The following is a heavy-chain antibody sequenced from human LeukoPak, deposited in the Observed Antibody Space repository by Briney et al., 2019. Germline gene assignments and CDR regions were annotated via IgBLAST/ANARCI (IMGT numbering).Heavy chain of an antibody. CDR1: GGSISSSSYY. V-gene: IGHV4-39*07. Sequence: PSETLSLTCTVSGGSISSSSYYWGWIRQPPGKGLEWIGSIYYSGSTYYNPSLKSRVTISVDTSKNQFSLKLSSVTAADTAVYYCASSGGTRDRWFDPWGQGTLVTVSS. CDR3: ASSGGTRDRWFDP. D-gene: IGHD2-15*01. CDR2: IYYSGST. J-gene: IGHJ5*02.